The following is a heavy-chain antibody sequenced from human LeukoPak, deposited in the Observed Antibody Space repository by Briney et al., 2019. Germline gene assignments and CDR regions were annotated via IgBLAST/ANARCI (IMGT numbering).Heavy chain of an antibody. CDR1: GYTFSSYG. CDR2: INAYNGNT. D-gene: IGHD1-1*01. V-gene: IGHV1-18*01. J-gene: IGHJ4*02. CDR3: ARRQGTTLNFDY. Sequence: ASVKVSCKASGYTFSSYGFSWVRQAPGQGLEYMGWINAYNGNTNYAQNLQGRVTMTTDTSTSTAYMELRSLRSDDTAVYYCARRQGTTLNFDYWGQGTLVTVSS.